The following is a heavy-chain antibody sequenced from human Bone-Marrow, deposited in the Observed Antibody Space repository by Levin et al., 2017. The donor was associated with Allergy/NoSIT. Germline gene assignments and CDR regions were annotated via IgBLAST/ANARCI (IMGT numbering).Heavy chain of an antibody. J-gene: IGHJ4*02. V-gene: IGHV3-48*03. CDR2: IDSGGSSK. CDR1: GSSFSRHQ. D-gene: IGHD3-22*01. Sequence: GGSLRLSCVDSGSSFSRHQMNWVRQAPGKGLEWVSYIDSGGSSKKYADSVKGRFTISRDNDKSSLFLQMNSLRGEDTAVYYCASDLSSGFGGYWGQGIMVTVAS. CDR3: ASDLSSGFGGY.